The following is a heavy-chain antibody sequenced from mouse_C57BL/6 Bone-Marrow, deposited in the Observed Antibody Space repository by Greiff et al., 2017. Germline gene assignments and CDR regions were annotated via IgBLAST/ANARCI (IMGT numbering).Heavy chain of an antibody. CDR3: AREAGWYYLDY. J-gene: IGHJ2*01. V-gene: IGHV1-55*01. Sequence: QVQLKQPGAELVKPGASVKLSCKASGYTFTSYWITWVKQRPGQGLAWIGDIYPGSGSTNYNEKFKSKATLTVDTSSSTAYMQLSSLTSKDSAVYYCAREAGWYYLDYWGQGTTLTVSS. D-gene: IGHD2-3*01. CDR2: IYPGSGST. CDR1: GYTFTSYW.